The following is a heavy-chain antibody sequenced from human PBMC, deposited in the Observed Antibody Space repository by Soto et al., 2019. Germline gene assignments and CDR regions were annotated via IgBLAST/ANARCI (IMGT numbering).Heavy chain of an antibody. CDR3: AKLLVTQMPYYYYGLDV. Sequence: GGSLRLSCGVSGFTFSNYAMSWVRQAPGKGLEWVSAINIGGDTTYYADSVKGRFTMSRDNSKNTLYLQMNSLRAEDTAVYYCAKLLVTQMPYYYYGLDVWGQGTTVTVSS. CDR1: GFTFSNYA. J-gene: IGHJ6*02. CDR2: INIGGDTT. D-gene: IGHD2-21*02. V-gene: IGHV3-23*01.